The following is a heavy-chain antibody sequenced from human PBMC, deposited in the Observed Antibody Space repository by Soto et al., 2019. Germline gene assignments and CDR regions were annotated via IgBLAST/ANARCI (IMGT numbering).Heavy chain of an antibody. CDR2: ISDRGKDA. V-gene: IGHV3-23*01. J-gene: IGHJ4*02. CDR1: GFTFTTYA. Sequence: GGSLRLSCAASGFTFTTYAMNWVRQAPGKGLEWVSAISDRGKDANYADSVKGRFTISRDNSKNRVYLQMNSLRVDDTVVYYCVPRMGNPFEWGQGTLVTVSS. D-gene: IGHD7-27*01. CDR3: VPRMGNPFE.